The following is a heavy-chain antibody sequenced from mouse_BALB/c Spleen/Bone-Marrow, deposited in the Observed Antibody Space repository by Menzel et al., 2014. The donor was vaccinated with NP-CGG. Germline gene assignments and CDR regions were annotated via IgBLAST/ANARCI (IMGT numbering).Heavy chain of an antibody. Sequence: EVQVVESGGGLVEPGGSLKLSCAASGFTFIAYTMSWVRQTPEKRLEWVAYINNGGGSTYYPDTVKGRFTISRDNAKNTLYLQMSSLKSEDTAMYYCARHGEERPVLAMDYWVQGTSVTVSS. J-gene: IGHJ4*01. CDR3: ARHGEERPVLAMDY. D-gene: IGHD2-14*01. V-gene: IGHV5-12-2*01. CDR2: INNGGGST. CDR1: GFTFIAYT.